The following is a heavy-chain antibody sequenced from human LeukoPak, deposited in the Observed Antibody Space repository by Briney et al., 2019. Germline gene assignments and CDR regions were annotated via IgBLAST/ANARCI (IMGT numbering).Heavy chain of an antibody. J-gene: IGHJ4*02. Sequence: GGSLTLSCTASGFTLNAYAIHCVRQARGKGVESVSLVKGEGGTTDYENSEKGRFPVSRDNNKNSLYLQMNHLRNEDTALYYCVRDTGSGCDFDYWGEGTLVSVSS. V-gene: IGHV3-43*02. CDR1: GFTLNAYA. D-gene: IGHD6-19*01. CDR3: VRDTGSGCDFDY. CDR2: VKGEGGTT.